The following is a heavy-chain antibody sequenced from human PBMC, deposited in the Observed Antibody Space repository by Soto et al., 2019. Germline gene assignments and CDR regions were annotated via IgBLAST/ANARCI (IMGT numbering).Heavy chain of an antibody. Sequence: QVQLQESGPGLVKPSQTLSLTCTVSGGSISSGGYYWSWIRQHPGKGLEWIGYIYYSGSTYYNPSLKIRVTISVDTSKNQFSLKLSSVTAADTAVYYCARDNILTGWGGARAGMDVWGQGTTVTVSS. D-gene: IGHD3-9*01. CDR2: IYYSGST. V-gene: IGHV4-31*03. J-gene: IGHJ6*02. CDR3: ARDNILTGWGGARAGMDV. CDR1: GGSISSGGYY.